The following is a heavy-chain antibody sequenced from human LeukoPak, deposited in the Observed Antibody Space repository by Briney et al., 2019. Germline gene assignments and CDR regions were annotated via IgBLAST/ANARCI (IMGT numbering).Heavy chain of an antibody. CDR2: INHSGST. CDR1: GGSFSGYY. Sequence: PSETLSLTCAVYGGSFSGYYWSWIRQPPGKGLEWIGEINHSGSTNYNPSLKSRVTISVDTSKNQFSLKLSSVTAADTAVYYCARDTTVKSLDYWGQGTLVTVPS. D-gene: IGHD4-17*01. V-gene: IGHV4-34*01. J-gene: IGHJ4*02. CDR3: ARDTTVKSLDY.